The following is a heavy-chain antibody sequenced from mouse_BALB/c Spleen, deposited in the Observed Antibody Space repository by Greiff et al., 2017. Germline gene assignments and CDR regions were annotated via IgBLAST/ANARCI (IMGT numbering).Heavy chain of an antibody. CDR1: GFTFSSYY. Sequence: EVQLVESGGGLVKLGGSLKLSCAASGFTFSSYYMSWVRQTPEKRLELVAAINSNGGSTYYPDTVKGRFTISSDNAKNTLYLQMSSLKSEDTALYYGARRGTTVVAWYFDDWGEGTTVTVSS. CDR2: INSNGGST. D-gene: IGHD1-1*01. CDR3: ARRGTTVVAWYFDD. V-gene: IGHV5-6-2*01. J-gene: IGHJ1*01.